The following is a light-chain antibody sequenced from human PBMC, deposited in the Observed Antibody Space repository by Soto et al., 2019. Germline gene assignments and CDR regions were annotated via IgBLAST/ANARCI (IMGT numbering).Light chain of an antibody. Sequence: DSVLTESPVTLYLSPGERATLCCRASQSGSSSYVAWYQQKPGQAPRLLIYRTSNRATGIPDRFSGSGSGTDFTLTISRLEPEDFAVYWCQQYDSSPRTFGQGTKV. V-gene: IGKV3-20*01. J-gene: IGKJ1*01. CDR1: QSGSSSY. CDR2: RTS. CDR3: QQYDSSPRT.